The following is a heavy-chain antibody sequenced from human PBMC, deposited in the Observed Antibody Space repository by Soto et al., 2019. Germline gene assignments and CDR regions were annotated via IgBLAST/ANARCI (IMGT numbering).Heavy chain of an antibody. CDR2: FDPEDGET. Sequence: ASVKVSCKVSGYTLTELSMHWVRQAPGKGHEWMGGFDPEDGETIYAQKFQGRVTMTEDTSTDTAFMELSSLRSEDMAVFYCETGDLQSQMYFDILTGYWISGDYWG. CDR3: ETGDLQSQMYFDILTGYWISGDY. J-gene: IGHJ4*01. CDR1: GYTLTELS. V-gene: IGHV1-24*01. D-gene: IGHD3-9*01.